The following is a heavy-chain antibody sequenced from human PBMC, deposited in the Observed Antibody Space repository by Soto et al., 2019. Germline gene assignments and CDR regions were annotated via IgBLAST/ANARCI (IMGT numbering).Heavy chain of an antibody. CDR1: VFSFISYA. Sequence: QPGWSLRLSCTSSVFSFISYALSWVRQAPGKGLEWVSTISGSDGKTYYADSVKGRFSISRDTSKTTLYLEMTSLRVEDTAVYYCARWSFLDYWGQGTRVTVSS. D-gene: IGHD1-26*01. J-gene: IGHJ4*02. CDR3: ARWSFLDY. CDR2: ISGSDGKT. V-gene: IGHV3-23*01.